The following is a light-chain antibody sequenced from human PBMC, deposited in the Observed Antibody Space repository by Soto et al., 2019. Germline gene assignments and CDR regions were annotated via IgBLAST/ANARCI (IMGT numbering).Light chain of an antibody. V-gene: IGKV3-11*01. Sequence: EFVLTQSPATLSLSPGERAILSCRASQSVAGSLAWYQQKPGQAPRLLIYDISTRAAAIPARFSGSGSGTDFTLTVSSLETEDFALYYCQQRSNRITFGQGTRLEIK. CDR3: QQRSNRIT. CDR1: QSVAGS. CDR2: DIS. J-gene: IGKJ5*01.